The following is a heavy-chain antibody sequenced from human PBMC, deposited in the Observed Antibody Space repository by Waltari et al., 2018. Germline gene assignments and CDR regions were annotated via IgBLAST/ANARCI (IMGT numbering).Heavy chain of an antibody. J-gene: IGHJ4*02. D-gene: IGHD6-13*01. CDR2: ISYEGSNK. V-gene: IGHV3-30-3*01. CDR3: ACRGGEEIAAADY. CDR1: GFTFSSYA. Sequence: QVQLVESGGGVVQPGRSLRLSCAASGFTFSSYAMHWVRQAPGKGVGWVAGISYEGSNKYYADSVKGRFTISRDNSKNTLYLQMNSLRAEDTAVYYCACRGGEEIAAADYWGQGTLVTVSS.